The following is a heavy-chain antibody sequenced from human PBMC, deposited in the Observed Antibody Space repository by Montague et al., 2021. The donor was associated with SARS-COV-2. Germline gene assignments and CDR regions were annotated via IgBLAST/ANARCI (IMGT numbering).Heavy chain of an antibody. CDR3: ARDLRWGYYDILTGYYRPLDY. CDR2: ISSSSSTI. D-gene: IGHD3-9*01. CDR1: GFTFSSYS. Sequence: SLRLSCAASGFTFSSYSMNWVRQAPGKGLEWVSYISSSSSTIYYSDPVKGLFTISRDNAKNSLYLQMNSLRAEDTAVYYCARDLRWGYYDILTGYYRPLDYWGQGTLVTVSS. J-gene: IGHJ4*02. V-gene: IGHV3-48*04.